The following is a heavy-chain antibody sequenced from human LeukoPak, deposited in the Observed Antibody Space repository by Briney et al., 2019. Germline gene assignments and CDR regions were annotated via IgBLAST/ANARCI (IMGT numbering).Heavy chain of an antibody. CDR1: GGSINSGDYY. V-gene: IGHV4-30-4*01. D-gene: IGHD5-24*01. Sequence: PSETLSLTCTVSGGSINSGDYYWTWIRQPPGKGLEWIGYIYYSGSTYYNPSLKSRVTISIDTSKKQFLLDLSSVTAADTAVYYCARSGDGYIFDYWGQGTLVTVSS. CDR3: ARSGDGYIFDY. CDR2: IYYSGST. J-gene: IGHJ4*02.